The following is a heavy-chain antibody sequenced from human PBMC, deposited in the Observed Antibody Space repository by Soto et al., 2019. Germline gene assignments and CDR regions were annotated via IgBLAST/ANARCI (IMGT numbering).Heavy chain of an antibody. D-gene: IGHD6-19*01. J-gene: IGHJ4*02. Sequence: SETLSLTCAVYGGSFSGYYWSWIRQPPGKGLEWLGEINHSGITDYNPSLKSRITISIDTSKKQFSLKLNSMTAADTAVYYCAIGPRMWLAGGGYWGQGTQVTVSS. CDR3: AIGPRMWLAGGGY. V-gene: IGHV4-34*01. CDR2: INHSGIT. CDR1: GGSFSGYY.